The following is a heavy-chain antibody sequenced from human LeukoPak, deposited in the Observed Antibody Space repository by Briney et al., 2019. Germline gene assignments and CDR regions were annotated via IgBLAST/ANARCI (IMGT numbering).Heavy chain of an antibody. CDR1: GFTFSSYA. J-gene: IGHJ4*02. CDR3: AKEYCSDSVCHSLDY. Sequence: GGSLRLSCAASGFTFSSYAMTWVRQAPGKGLEWVSAITGSGGSTYYADSVKGRFTFSRDNSKNTLYLQVNSLRAEDTAVYYCAKEYCSDSVCHSLDYWGQGTLVTVSS. D-gene: IGHD2-8*01. V-gene: IGHV3-23*01. CDR2: ITGSGGST.